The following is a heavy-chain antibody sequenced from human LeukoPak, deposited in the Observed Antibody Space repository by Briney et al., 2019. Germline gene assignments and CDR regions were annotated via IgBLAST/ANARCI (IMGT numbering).Heavy chain of an antibody. CDR3: ARADCSGSTCYLRRSWFDP. V-gene: IGHV3-21*01. J-gene: IGHJ5*02. Sequence: PGGSLRLSCAASGFILSDYDMNWVRQAPGKGLEWVSSISTGSRYIYYAYSVKGRFTISRDDAKNSLYLQMDYLRAEDTAVYYCARADCSGSTCYLRRSWFDPWGQGTLVTVSS. CDR2: ISTGSRYI. CDR1: GFILSDYD. D-gene: IGHD2-2*01.